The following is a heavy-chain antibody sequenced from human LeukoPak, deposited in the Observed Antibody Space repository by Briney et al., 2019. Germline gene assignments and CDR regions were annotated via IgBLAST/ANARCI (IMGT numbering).Heavy chain of an antibody. CDR2: INPNSGGT. J-gene: IGHJ4*02. D-gene: IGHD3-10*01. Sequence: ASVKVSCKASGYTFTGYYMHWVRQAPGQGLEWMGWINPNSGGTNYAQKFQGRVTMTRDTSISTAYMELSRLRSEDTAVYYCARDLSRDYYGSGSYFDYWGQGTLVTVSS. CDR3: ARDLSRDYYGSGSYFDY. V-gene: IGHV1-2*02. CDR1: GYTFTGYY.